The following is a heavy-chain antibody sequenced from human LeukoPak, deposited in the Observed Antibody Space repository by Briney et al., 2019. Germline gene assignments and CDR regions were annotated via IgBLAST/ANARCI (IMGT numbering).Heavy chain of an antibody. CDR2: INPNSGGT. D-gene: IGHD2-21*02. J-gene: IGHJ4*02. V-gene: IGHV1-2*06. CDR3: ASLPNLAYCGGDCYTHDY. Sequence: ASMKVSCKASGYTFTGYYMHWVRQAPGQGLEWMGRINPNSGGTNYAQKFQGRVTMTRDTSISTAYMELSRLRSDDTAVYYCASLPNLAYCGGDCYTHDYWGQGTLVTVSS. CDR1: GYTFTGYY.